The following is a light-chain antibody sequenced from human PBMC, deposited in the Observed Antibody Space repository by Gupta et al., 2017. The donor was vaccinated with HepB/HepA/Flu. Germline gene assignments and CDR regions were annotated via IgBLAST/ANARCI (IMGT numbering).Light chain of an antibody. CDR1: QSCLDSSNNKNY. CDR2: WAS. Sequence: DIVMGESPDFLAVPLGARATINCSSSQSCLDSSNNKNYLAWYPQKPGWSPKLLIYWASTREFGVPDRFSGNGSVTDFTLTISSRQGEDVVVYSSEQEDTAPCNFGQGTKLEIK. CDR3: EQEDTAPCN. J-gene: IGKJ2*02. V-gene: IGKV4-1*01.